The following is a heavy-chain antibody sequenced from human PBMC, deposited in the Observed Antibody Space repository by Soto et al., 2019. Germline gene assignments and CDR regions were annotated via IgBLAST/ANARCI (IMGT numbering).Heavy chain of an antibody. CDR2: IYYSGST. V-gene: IGHV4-59*01. D-gene: IGHD3-16*02. CDR3: ASSRDLAGFGGVIVIPYYFDY. J-gene: IGHJ4*02. CDR1: GGSISSYY. Sequence: QVQLQESGPGLVKPSETLSLTCTVSGGSISSYYWSWIRQPPGKGLEWIGYIYYSGSTNYNPSLKSRVTISVDTSKNQFSLKLSSVTAADTAVYYCASSRDLAGFGGVIVIPYYFDYWGQGTLVTVSS.